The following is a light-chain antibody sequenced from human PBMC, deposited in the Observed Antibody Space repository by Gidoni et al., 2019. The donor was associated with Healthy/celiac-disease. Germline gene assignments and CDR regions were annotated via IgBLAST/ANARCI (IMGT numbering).Light chain of an antibody. CDR1: QSVSTSY. J-gene: IGKJ2*01. Sequence: EIVLTQSPGTLSLSPGERPTLSCRASQSVSTSYLAWYQQKPGQAPRLHIYGASSRATGIPDRFSGSGSGTDFTLTISRLEPEDFAVYYCQQCGSSPRTFGQGTKLEIK. CDR2: GAS. V-gene: IGKV3-20*01. CDR3: QQCGSSPRT.